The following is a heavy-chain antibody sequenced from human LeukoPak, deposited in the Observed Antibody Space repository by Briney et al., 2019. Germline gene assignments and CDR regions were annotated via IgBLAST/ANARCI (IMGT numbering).Heavy chain of an antibody. CDR2: IYYSGST. J-gene: IGHJ4*02. CDR3: ARTITIFGVLDYFDY. V-gene: IGHV4-30-4*01. CDR1: GGSISSGDYY. Sequence: SQTLSLTFTVSGGSISSGDYYWSWIRQSPGKGLEWIGYIYYSGSTYYNPSLKSRVIISVDTSKNQFSLKLSSVTAADTAVYYCARTITIFGVLDYFDYWGQGTLVTVSS. D-gene: IGHD3-3*01.